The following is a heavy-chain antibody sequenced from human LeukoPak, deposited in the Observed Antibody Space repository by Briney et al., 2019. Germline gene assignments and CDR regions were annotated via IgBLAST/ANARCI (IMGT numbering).Heavy chain of an antibody. Sequence: SETLSLTCTASGGSISSYYWSWIRQPPGKGLEWIGYIYYSGSTNYNPSLKSRVTISVDTSKNQFSLKLSSVTAADTAVYYCARERAGYGSGRRTKYYFDYWGQGTLVTVSS. J-gene: IGHJ4*02. CDR3: ARERAGYGSGRRTKYYFDY. CDR1: GGSISSYY. CDR2: IYYSGST. D-gene: IGHD3-10*01. V-gene: IGHV4-59*01.